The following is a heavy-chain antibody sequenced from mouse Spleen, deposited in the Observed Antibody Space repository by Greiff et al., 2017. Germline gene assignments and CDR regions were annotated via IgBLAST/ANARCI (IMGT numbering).Heavy chain of an antibody. D-gene: IGHD2-2*01. CDR1: GFTFNDYY. J-gene: IGHJ3*01. CDR2: IRNKANGYTT. Sequence: EVKLVESGGGLVQPGGSLSLSCAASGFTFNDYYMTWVRQPPGKALEWLGFIRNKANGYTTEYSASVKVRFTISSDNFQSILYLQINALSAEDNAAIYCASSFTGYLGSWFGFWGQGTLVTVSA. V-gene: IGHV7-3*01. CDR3: ASSFTGYLGSWFGF.